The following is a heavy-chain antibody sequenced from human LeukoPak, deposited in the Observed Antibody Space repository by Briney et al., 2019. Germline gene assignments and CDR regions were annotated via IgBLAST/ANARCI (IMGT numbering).Heavy chain of an antibody. Sequence: SETLSLTCAVYGGSFSGYYWSWIRQPPGKGLEWIGEISHSGSTNYNPSLKSRVTISVATSKNQFSLKLSSVTAADTAVYYCARRLTGYYWYYYYYGMDVWGQGTTVTVSS. J-gene: IGHJ6*02. CDR3: ARRLTGYYWYYYYYGMDV. D-gene: IGHD3-9*01. CDR2: ISHSGST. CDR1: GGSFSGYY. V-gene: IGHV4-34*01.